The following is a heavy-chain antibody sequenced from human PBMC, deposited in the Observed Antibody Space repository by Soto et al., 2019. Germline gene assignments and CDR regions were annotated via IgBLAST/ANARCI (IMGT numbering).Heavy chain of an antibody. D-gene: IGHD1-26*01. V-gene: IGHV4-4*02. CDR2: IYHSGST. CDR3: ARNRWELLAWRYFEY. J-gene: IGHJ4*02. Sequence: SETLSLTCAVSGGSISSSNWWSWVRQPPGKGLEWIGEIYHSGSTNYNPSLKSRVTISVDKSKNQFSLKLSSVTAADTAVYYCARNRWELLAWRYFEYWGQGTLVTVSS. CDR1: GGSISSSNW.